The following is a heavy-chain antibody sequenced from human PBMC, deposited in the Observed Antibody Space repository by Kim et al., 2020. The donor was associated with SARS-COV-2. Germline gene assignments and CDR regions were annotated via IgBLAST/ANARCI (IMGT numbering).Heavy chain of an antibody. Sequence: SETLSLTCTVSGGSISSGGYYWSWIRQHPGKGLEWIGYIYYSGSTYYNPSLKSRVTISVDTSKNQFSLKLSSVTAADTAVYYCARARSGWYNRYNWFDPWGQGTPVTVSS. J-gene: IGHJ5*02. D-gene: IGHD6-19*01. CDR2: IYYSGST. CDR3: ARARSGWYNRYNWFDP. CDR1: GGSISSGGYY. V-gene: IGHV4-31*03.